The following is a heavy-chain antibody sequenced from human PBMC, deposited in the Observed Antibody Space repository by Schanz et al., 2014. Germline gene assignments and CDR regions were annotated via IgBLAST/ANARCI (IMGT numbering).Heavy chain of an antibody. CDR2: INPNTGGT. CDR3: ARDERADDYGMDV. V-gene: IGHV1-2*04. Sequence: QVQLVQSGAEVKKPGASVKVSCKASGYTFSDYYIHWVRQAPGQGLEWMGWINPNTGGTNFAQKFQGWVTVNRDTYISTVDRELSSVTYEDKAVYNCARDERADDYGMDVWGQGTTVTVSS. J-gene: IGHJ6*02. CDR1: GYTFSDYY.